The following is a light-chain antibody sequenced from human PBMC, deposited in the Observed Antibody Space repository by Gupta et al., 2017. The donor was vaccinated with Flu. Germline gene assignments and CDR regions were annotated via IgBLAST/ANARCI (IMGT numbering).Light chain of an antibody. J-gene: IGKJ1*01. CDR1: QMISSY. Sequence: DIQMTQSPSSLSASVGDRVTITCRASQMISSYLNWYQQQPGKAPKLLISAAFRLQSGVPSRFSGSESGTEFTLTISSLQPEDFGTYYCQQSYSNPRTFVQGTTVEIK. CDR2: AAF. CDR3: QQSYSNPRT. V-gene: IGKV1-39*01.